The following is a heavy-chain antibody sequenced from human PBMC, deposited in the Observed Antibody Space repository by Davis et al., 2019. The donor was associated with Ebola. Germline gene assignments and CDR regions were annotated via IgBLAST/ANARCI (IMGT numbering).Heavy chain of an antibody. J-gene: IGHJ3*02. V-gene: IGHV4-39*01. CDR1: GGSISSSSYY. CDR3: ASLLGGSGWYVEAVDI. Sequence: SETLSLTCTVSGGSISSSSYYWGWIRQPPGKGLEWIGSIYYSGSTYYNPSLKSRVTISVDTSKNQFSLKLSSVTAADTAVYYCASLLGGSGWYVEAVDIWGQGTMVTVSS. CDR2: IYYSGST. D-gene: IGHD6-19*01.